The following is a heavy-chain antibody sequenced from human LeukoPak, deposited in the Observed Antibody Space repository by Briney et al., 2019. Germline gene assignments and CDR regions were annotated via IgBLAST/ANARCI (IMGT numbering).Heavy chain of an antibody. J-gene: IGHJ4*02. CDR3: ARDSCSSTSCRRKFDN. D-gene: IGHD2-2*01. CDR1: GGSITSSNYF. V-gene: IGHV4-39*07. CDR2: IYYCGST. Sequence: PSETLSLTCTVSGGSITSSNYFWGWIRQSPGKGLEWTGSIYYCGSTYYNPSIKSRVTISVETSKIQFSLKLSSVTAADSAVYYCARDSCSSTSCRRKFDNWGQGTLVTVSS.